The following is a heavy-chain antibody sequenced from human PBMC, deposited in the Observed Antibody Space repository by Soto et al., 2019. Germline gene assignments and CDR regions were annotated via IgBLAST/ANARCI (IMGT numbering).Heavy chain of an antibody. Sequence: EVQLVESGGDLVKPGGSLRLSCAVSGFTFSSCTMNWVRQAPGKGLEWVSSVSGGGTTYYADSGKGRFTISRDNARNSLYLQMNSLRTEDTAVYYCAREVQPVVRREYDCWGQGTLVTVSS. CDR1: GFTFSSCT. J-gene: IGHJ4*02. CDR2: VSGGGTT. CDR3: AREVQPVVRREYDC. V-gene: IGHV3-21*01. D-gene: IGHD1-1*01.